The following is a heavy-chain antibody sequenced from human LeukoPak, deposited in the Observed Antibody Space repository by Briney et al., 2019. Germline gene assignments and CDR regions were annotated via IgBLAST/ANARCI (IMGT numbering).Heavy chain of an antibody. CDR1: GFTFSSYA. D-gene: IGHD2-15*01. CDR3: ANSLYCSGGSCYSRWAFDI. Sequence: GGSLRLSCAASGFTFSSYAMSWVRQAPGKGLEWVSAISGSGGSTYYADSVKGRFTISRDNSKNTLYLQMNSLRAEDTAVYYCANSLYCSGGSCYSRWAFDIWGQGTMVTVSS. V-gene: IGHV3-23*01. CDR2: ISGSGGST. J-gene: IGHJ3*02.